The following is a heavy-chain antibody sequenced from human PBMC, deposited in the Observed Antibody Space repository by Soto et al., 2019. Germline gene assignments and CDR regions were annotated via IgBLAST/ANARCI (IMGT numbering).Heavy chain of an antibody. CDR1: GFTFSSYS. V-gene: IGHV3-21*01. Sequence: PGGSLRLSCAASGFTFSSYSMNWVRQAPGKGLEWVSSISSSSSYIYYADSVKGRFTISRDNAKNSLYLQMNSLRAEDTAVYYCVTQLPYYDYIWGSYRQDAFDIWGQGTMVTVSS. CDR2: ISSSSSYI. J-gene: IGHJ3*02. D-gene: IGHD3-16*02. CDR3: VTQLPYYDYIWGSYRQDAFDI.